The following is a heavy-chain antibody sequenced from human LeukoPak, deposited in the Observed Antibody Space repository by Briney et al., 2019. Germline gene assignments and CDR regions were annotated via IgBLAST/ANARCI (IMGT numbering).Heavy chain of an antibody. V-gene: IGHV4-34*01. CDR1: GGSFSGYY. Sequence: SEALSLICAVYGGSFSGYYWSWIRQPPGKGLEWIGEINHSGSTNYNPSLKSRVTISVDTSKNQFSLKLSSVTAADTAVYYCARGLRGYCSGGSCYPRAYYFDYWGQGTLVTVSS. CDR3: ARGLRGYCSGGSCYPRAYYFDY. CDR2: INHSGST. J-gene: IGHJ4*02. D-gene: IGHD2-15*01.